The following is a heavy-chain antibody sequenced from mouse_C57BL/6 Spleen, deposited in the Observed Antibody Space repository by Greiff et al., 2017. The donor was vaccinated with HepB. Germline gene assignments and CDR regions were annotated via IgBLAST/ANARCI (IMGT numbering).Heavy chain of an antibody. CDR1: GYTFTSYW. Sequence: QVQLQQPGAELVKPGASVKLSCKASGYTFTSYWMHWVKQRPGQGLEWIGMIHPNSGSTNYNEKFKSKATLTVDKSSSTAYMQLSSLTSEDSAVYYCARAGGHHEAMDYWGQGTSVTVSS. CDR2: IHPNSGST. J-gene: IGHJ4*01. CDR3: ARAGGHHEAMDY. V-gene: IGHV1-64*01.